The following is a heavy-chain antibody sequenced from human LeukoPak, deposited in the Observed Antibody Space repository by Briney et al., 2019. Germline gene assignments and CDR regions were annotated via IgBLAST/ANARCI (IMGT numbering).Heavy chain of an antibody. J-gene: IGHJ4*02. CDR2: IIPIFGTA. D-gene: IGHD6-19*01. CDR1: GGTFSSYA. Sequence: SVKVSCKASGGTFSSYAISWVRQAPGQGLEWMGGIIPIFGTANYAQKFQGRVTITTDESTSTAYMELSSLRSEDTAVYYCARNPMGTHYSSGWYGLDYWGQGTLVTVSS. V-gene: IGHV1-69*05. CDR3: ARNPMGTHYSSGWYGLDY.